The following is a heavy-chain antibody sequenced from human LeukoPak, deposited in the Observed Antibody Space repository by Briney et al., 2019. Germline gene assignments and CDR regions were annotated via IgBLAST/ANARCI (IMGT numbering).Heavy chain of an antibody. Sequence: SETLSLTCTVSGGSISNGDHYWSWIRQPPGKGLEWIGYIYYSGSTNYNPSLKSRVTISVDTSKNQFSLKLSSVTAADTAVYYCASHSPTYYYYCYGMDVWGQGTTVTVSS. J-gene: IGHJ6*02. D-gene: IGHD2-21*01. V-gene: IGHV4-61*08. CDR3: ASHSPTYYYYCYGMDV. CDR1: GGSISNGDHY. CDR2: IYYSGST.